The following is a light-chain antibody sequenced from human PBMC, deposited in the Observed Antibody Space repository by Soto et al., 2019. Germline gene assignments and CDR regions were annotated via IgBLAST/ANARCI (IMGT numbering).Light chain of an antibody. Sequence: QSALTQPPSASGSPGQSVTISCTGTSSDVGDYNYVSWYQQHPGKAPTLMIYEVSKRPSGVPARFSGSKSGNTASLTVSGLQAEDEADYYCISYAGSNNLVFGGGTKLTVL. CDR1: SSDVGDYNY. CDR2: EVS. CDR3: ISYAGSNNLV. V-gene: IGLV2-8*01. J-gene: IGLJ2*01.